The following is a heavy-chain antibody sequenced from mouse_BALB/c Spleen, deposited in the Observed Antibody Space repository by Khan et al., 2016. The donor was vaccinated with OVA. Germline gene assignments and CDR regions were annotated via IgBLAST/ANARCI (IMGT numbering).Heavy chain of an antibody. V-gene: IGHV5-6*01. CDR3: ARLAYYYDSEGFAY. CDR2: VSTGGPYN. CDR1: GFTFSTYG. D-gene: IGHD1-1*01. J-gene: IGHJ3*01. Sequence: DVQLVESGGDVVKPGGSLKLSCAASGFTFSTYGMSWVRQTPDKRLEWVATVSTGGPYNYYPATVKGRFPISRANAKNTLYLQMSSLKSEDTAIFYGARLAYYYDSEGFAYWGQGTLVTVSA.